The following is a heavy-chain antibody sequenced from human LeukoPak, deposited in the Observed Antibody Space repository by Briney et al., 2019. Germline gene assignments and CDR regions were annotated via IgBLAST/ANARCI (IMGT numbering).Heavy chain of an antibody. Sequence: PSETLSLTCTVSGGSISSSSYYWGWIRQPPGKGLEWIGSIYYSGSTYYNPSLKSRVTISVDTSKNQFSLKLSSVTAADTAVYYCARDTESYSSSWRVGYYYYMDVWGKGTTVTISS. J-gene: IGHJ6*03. CDR2: IYYSGST. CDR3: ARDTESYSSSWRVGYYYYMDV. D-gene: IGHD6-13*01. V-gene: IGHV4-39*02. CDR1: GGSISSSSYY.